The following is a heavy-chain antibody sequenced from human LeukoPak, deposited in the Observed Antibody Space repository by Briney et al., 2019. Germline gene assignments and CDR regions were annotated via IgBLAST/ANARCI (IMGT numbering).Heavy chain of an antibody. CDR1: GYSFNSYW. Sequence: GESLKISCKGSGYSFNSYWIGWVRQMPGKGLKWMGIIYPGDSDARYSPSFQGQVTISADKSISTAYLQWSSLRASDTAMYYCARRRDLYSGSYYPFDYWGQGTLVTVSS. J-gene: IGHJ4*02. CDR3: ARRRDLYSGSYYPFDY. D-gene: IGHD1-26*01. V-gene: IGHV5-51*01. CDR2: IYPGDSDA.